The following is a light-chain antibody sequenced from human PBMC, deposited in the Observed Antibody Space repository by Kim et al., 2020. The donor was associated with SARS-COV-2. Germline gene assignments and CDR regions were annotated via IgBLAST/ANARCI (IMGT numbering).Light chain of an antibody. J-gene: IGKJ3*01. Sequence: DIQMTQSPSSLSASVGDRVTITCRTTQSISSHLKWYQQKPGRAPKLLISAASTLQGGVPSRFSGSGSETDFTLTISSLQPEDVATYFCQQSYITPFTFGPGTKVDIK. V-gene: IGKV1-39*01. CDR3: QQSYITPFT. CDR1: QSISSH. CDR2: AAS.